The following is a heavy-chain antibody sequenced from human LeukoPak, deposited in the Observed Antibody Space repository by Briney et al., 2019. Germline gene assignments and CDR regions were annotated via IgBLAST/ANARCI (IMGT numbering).Heavy chain of an antibody. J-gene: IGHJ6*02. CDR2: IKQDGGNK. Sequence: GGSLRLSCAASGFTFSNYYMSWVRQAPGKGLEWVANIKQDGGNKYYVDSVKGRFTISRDNAKNSLYLQMDSLRAEDTAVYYCARLRPYSSSWYAYYGMNVWGQGATVTVSS. V-gene: IGHV3-7*04. CDR1: GFTFSNYY. D-gene: IGHD6-13*01. CDR3: ARLRPYSSSWYAYYGMNV.